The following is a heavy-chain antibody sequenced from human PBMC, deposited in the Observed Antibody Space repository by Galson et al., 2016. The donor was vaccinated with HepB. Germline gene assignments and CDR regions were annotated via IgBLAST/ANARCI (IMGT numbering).Heavy chain of an antibody. CDR3: ASLNYYDFWSAHHNSYYGLDV. Sequence: SLRLSCAASGFTFSSYWMHWVRQAPGKGLVWVSRIKSDGSSTSYADSVKGRFTISRDNAKKMLYLQMDSLRAEDTAVYYCASLNYYDFWSAHHNSYYGLDVWGQGTTVIFSS. J-gene: IGHJ6*02. V-gene: IGHV3-74*01. CDR1: GFTFSSYW. CDR2: IKSDGSST. D-gene: IGHD3-3*01.